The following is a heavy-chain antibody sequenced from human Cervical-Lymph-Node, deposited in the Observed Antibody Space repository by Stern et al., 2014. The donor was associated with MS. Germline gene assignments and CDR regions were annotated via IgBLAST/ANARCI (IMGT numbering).Heavy chain of an antibody. D-gene: IGHD6-19*01. CDR2: IYYSGST. CDR3: ARTWYSSGWYDY. J-gene: IGHJ4*02. CDR1: GGSISSYY. V-gene: IGHV4-59*01. Sequence: QLQLQESGPGLVKPSETLSLTCTVSGGSISSYYWSWIRQPPGKGLEWIGYIYYSGSTNYNPSLKRRVTISVDTSKNQFSLKLSSVTAADTAVYYCARTWYSSGWYDYWGQGTLVTVSS.